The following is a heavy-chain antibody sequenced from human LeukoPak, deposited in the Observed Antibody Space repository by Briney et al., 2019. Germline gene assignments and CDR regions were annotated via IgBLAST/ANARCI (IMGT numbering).Heavy chain of an antibody. CDR2: ISYDGSNK. Sequence: GGSLRLSCAASGFTFSSYAMHWVRQAPGKGLEWVAVISYDGSNKFYADSVKGRFTISRDNSKNTLYLQMNSLRAEDTAVYYCAKVRVAVAGPIDYWGQGTLVTVSS. J-gene: IGHJ4*02. V-gene: IGHV3-30-3*01. CDR3: AKVRVAVAGPIDY. D-gene: IGHD6-19*01. CDR1: GFTFSSYA.